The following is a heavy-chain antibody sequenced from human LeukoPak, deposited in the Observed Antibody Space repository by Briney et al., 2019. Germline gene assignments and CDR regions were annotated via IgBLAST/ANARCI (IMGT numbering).Heavy chain of an antibody. CDR3: AREEGFDY. CDR2: ISSTSNTI. CDR1: GFTFSSYN. V-gene: IGHV3-48*01. Sequence: PGGSLRLSCAASGFTFSSYNMNWVRQAPGKGLEWVSFISSTSNTIYYGDSVKGRFTISRDNAKNSLYLQMNSLRAEDTAAYYCAREEGFDYWGQGTLVTVSS. J-gene: IGHJ4*02.